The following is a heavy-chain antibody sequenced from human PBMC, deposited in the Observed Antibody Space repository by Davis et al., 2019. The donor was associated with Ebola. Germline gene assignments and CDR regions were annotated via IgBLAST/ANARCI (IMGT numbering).Heavy chain of an antibody. V-gene: IGHV3-74*01. J-gene: IGHJ5*02. CDR2: INSDGSTT. D-gene: IGHD6-19*01. Sequence: HTAGSLTLSCAASGFTFSSYWTHWVRQPPGKGLVWVSHINSDGSTTNYADSVKGRFTISRDNSKNTLYLQMNSLRAEDTAIYYCAKDMESSGWYGGWLDPWGQGTLVTVSS. CDR3: AKDMESSGWYGGWLDP. CDR1: GFTFSSYW.